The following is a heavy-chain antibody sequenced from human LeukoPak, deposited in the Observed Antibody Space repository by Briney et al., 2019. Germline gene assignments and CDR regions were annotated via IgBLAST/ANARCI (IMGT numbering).Heavy chain of an antibody. D-gene: IGHD3-22*01. V-gene: IGHV3-21*01. CDR2: IGISSNKI. J-gene: IGHJ4*02. Sequence: PGGSLRLSCAASGFTLRSYTMNWVRQAPGKGLEWVSSIGISSNKIYYADSVKGRFIISRDNAKNSVYLQMNSLRAEDTAVYYCAKDDDYYDSSGYYEFDYWGQGTLVTVSS. CDR3: AKDDDYYDSSGYYEFDY. CDR1: GFTLRSYT.